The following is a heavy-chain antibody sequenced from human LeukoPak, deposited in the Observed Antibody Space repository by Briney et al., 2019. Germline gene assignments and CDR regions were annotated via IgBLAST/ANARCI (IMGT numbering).Heavy chain of an antibody. D-gene: IGHD3-22*01. Sequence: GASVKVSCKASGYTFTGYYMHWVRQAPGQGLEWMGWINPNSGGTNYAQKLQGRVTMTTDTSTSTAYMELRSLRSDDTAVYYCARDYYPTYYYDSSGYHDLYYFDYWGQGTLVTVSS. CDR3: ARDYYPTYYYDSSGYHDLYYFDY. V-gene: IGHV1-2*02. CDR1: GYTFTGYY. CDR2: INPNSGGT. J-gene: IGHJ4*02.